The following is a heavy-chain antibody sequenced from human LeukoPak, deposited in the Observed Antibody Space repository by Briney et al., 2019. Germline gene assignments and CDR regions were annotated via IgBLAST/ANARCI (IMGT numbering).Heavy chain of an antibody. CDR3: ARAGKYYYYYYMDV. J-gene: IGHJ6*03. CDR1: GFTFADYG. Sequence: PGGSLRLSCAAAGFTFADYGMSWVRQAPGKGLGWVSGINWNGGSTGYADSVKGRFTISRDNAKNSLYLQMNSLRAEDTALYYCARAGKYYYYYYMDVWGKGTTVTVSS. CDR2: INWNGGST. V-gene: IGHV3-20*04.